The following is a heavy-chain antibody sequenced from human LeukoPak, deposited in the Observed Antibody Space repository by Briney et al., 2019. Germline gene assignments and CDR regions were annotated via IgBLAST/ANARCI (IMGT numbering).Heavy chain of an antibody. CDR2: INPNSGGT. D-gene: IGHD2-15*01. CDR3: AREEKYCSGGSCFKGPIDY. V-gene: IGHV1-2*02. CDR1: GYTFTGYY. J-gene: IGHJ4*02. Sequence: ASVKVSCKASGYTFTGYYMHWVRQAPGQGLEWMGWINPNSGGTNYAQKFQGRVTMTRDTSISTAYMELSRLRSDDTAVYYCAREEKYCSGGSCFKGPIDYWGQGTLVTVSS.